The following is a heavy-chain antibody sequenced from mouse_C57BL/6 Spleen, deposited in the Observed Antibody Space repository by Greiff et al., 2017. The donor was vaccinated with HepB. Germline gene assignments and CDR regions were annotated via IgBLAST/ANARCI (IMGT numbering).Heavy chain of an antibody. D-gene: IGHD1-1*01. CDR1: GYTFTGYW. CDR3: ARRTVVPFDY. CDR2: IDPSDSYT. J-gene: IGHJ2*01. V-gene: IGHV1-69*01. Sequence: QVQLKQSGAELMKPGASVKLSCKATGYTFTGYWIEWVKQRPGQGLEWIGEIDPSDSYTNYNQKFKGKSTLTVDKSSSTAYMQLSSLTSEDSAVYYCARRTVVPFDYWGQGTTLTVSS.